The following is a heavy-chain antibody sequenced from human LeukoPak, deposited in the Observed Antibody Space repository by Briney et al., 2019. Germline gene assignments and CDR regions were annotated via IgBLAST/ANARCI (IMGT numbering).Heavy chain of an antibody. J-gene: IGHJ4*02. D-gene: IGHD5-24*01. CDR3: ARRSYNSPFRY. CDR1: GGSISSSSYY. V-gene: IGHV4-39*02. CDR2: IYYSGST. Sequence: KPSETLSLTCTVSGGSISSSSYYWGWIRQPPGKGLEWIGSIYYSGSTYYNPSLKSRVTISVDTSKNHFSLNLRSVTAADTAVYYCARRSYNSPFRYWGQGTPVTVSS.